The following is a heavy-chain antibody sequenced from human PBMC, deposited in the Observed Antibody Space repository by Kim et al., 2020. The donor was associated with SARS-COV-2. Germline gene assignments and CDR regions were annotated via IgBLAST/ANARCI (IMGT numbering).Heavy chain of an antibody. D-gene: IGHD3-16*01. Sequence: GSLRLSCAASGFTFSSYGMHWVRQAPGKGLEWVAVIWYDGSNKYYADSVKGRFTISRDNSKNTLYLQMNSLRAEDTAVYYCARDLRGDYYGMDVWGQGTTVTVSS. CDR1: GFTFSSYG. CDR2: IWYDGSNK. J-gene: IGHJ6*02. V-gene: IGHV3-33*01. CDR3: ARDLRGDYYGMDV.